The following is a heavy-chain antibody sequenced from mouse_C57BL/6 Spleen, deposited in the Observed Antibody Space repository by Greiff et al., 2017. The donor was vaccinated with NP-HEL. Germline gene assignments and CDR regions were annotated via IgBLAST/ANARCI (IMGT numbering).Heavy chain of an antibody. D-gene: IGHD2-5*01. Sequence: QVQLQQPGAELVRPGSSVKLSCKASGYTFTSYWMDWVKQRPGQGLEWIGNIYPSDSETHYNQKFKDKATLTVDKSSSTAYMQLSSLTSEDSAVYYCARYSYSNYVRYFDVWGTGTTVTVSS. CDR3: ARYSYSNYVRYFDV. CDR2: IYPSDSET. CDR1: GYTFTSYW. J-gene: IGHJ1*03. V-gene: IGHV1-61*01.